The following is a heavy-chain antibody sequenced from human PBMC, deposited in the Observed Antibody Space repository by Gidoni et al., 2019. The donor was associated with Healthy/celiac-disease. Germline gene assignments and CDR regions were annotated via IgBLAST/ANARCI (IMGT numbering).Heavy chain of an antibody. V-gene: IGHV4-31*03. CDR3: ARDWGPGSGRLYGYFDL. D-gene: IGHD3-10*01. J-gene: IGHJ2*01. CDR2: LYYSGST. CDR1: GGSISSGGYY. Sequence: QVQLQESGPGLVKPSQTLSLTCTVPGGSISSGGYYWSWIRQHPGKGLEWIGYLYYSGSTYYNPSLKSRVTISVDTSKNQFSLKLSSVTAADTAVYYCARDWGPGSGRLYGYFDLWGRGTLVTVSS.